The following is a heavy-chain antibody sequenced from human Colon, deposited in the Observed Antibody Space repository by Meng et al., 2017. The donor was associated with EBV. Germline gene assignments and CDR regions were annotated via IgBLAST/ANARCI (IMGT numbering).Heavy chain of an antibody. V-gene: IGHV4-31*03. Sequence: QVQIHEQAPGLLKPSPTLSLTCTRCGCSISSGGYYWSWIRQNPGKGLEWIGYIYYSGSTYYKPSLKSRVTISIETSKNQFSLKLSSVTAAYTAVYYCARGPSRWLQFSFDYWGQGTLVTVSS. D-gene: IGHD5-24*01. J-gene: IGHJ4*02. CDR3: ARGPSRWLQFSFDY. CDR2: IYYSGST. CDR1: GCSISSGGYY.